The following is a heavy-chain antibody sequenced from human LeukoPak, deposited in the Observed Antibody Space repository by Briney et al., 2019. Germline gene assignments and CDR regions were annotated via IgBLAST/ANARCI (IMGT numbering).Heavy chain of an antibody. J-gene: IGHJ4*02. CDR1: GGSFSGYY. CDR2: IKQDGSEK. V-gene: IGHV3-7*01. D-gene: IGHD2-8*01. CDR3: ARHYCTNGVCQPFDY. Sequence: ETLSLTCAVYGGSFSGYYWGWIRQPPGKGLEWVANIKQDGSEKYYVDSVKGRFTISRDNAKNSLYLQMNSLRAEDTAVYYCARHYCTNGVCQPFDYWGQGTLVTVSS.